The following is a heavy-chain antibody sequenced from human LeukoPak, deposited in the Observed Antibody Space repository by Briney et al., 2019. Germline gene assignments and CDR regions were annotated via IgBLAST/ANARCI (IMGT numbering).Heavy chain of an antibody. CDR3: ARVSVTAID. CDR2: IYTSGST. Sequence: SETLSLTCTVSGGSISSGSYYWSWIRQPAGKGLEWIGRIYTSGSTNYNPSLKSRVTISVDTSKNQFSLKLSSVTAADTAVYYCARVSVTAIDWGQGTLVTVSS. CDR1: GGSISSGSYY. D-gene: IGHD3-16*02. V-gene: IGHV4-61*02. J-gene: IGHJ4*02.